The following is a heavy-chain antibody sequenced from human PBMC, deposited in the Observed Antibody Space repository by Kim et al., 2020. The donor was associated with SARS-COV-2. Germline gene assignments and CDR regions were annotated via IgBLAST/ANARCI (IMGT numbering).Heavy chain of an antibody. D-gene: IGHD6-13*01. CDR3: ARDLGAAAGIRVRPDWFDP. CDR1: GGSISSYY. CDR2: IYTSGST. V-gene: IGHV4-4*07. Sequence: SETLSLTCTVSGGSISSYYWSWIRQPAGKGLEWIGRIYTSGSTNYNPSLKSRVTMSVDTSKNQFSLKLSSVTAADTAVYYCARDLGAAAGIRVRPDWFDPWGQGTLVTVSS. J-gene: IGHJ5*02.